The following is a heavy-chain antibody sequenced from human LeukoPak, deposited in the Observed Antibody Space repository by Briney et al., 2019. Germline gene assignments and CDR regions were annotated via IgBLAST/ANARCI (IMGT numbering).Heavy chain of an antibody. D-gene: IGHD3-3*01. CDR1: GYTFTSYD. CDR2: MNPNGGNT. J-gene: IGHJ4*02. V-gene: IGHV1-8*01. Sequence: ASVKVSCKASGYTFTSYDINWVRQATGQGLEWMGWMNPNGGNTGYAQKFQGRVTMTRNTSISTAYMELSSLRSEDTAVYYCARGGTIFGVVKSWGQGTLVTVYS. CDR3: ARGGTIFGVVKS.